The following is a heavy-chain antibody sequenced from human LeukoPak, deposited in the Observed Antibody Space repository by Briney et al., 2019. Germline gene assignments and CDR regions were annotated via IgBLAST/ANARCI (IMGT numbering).Heavy chain of an antibody. V-gene: IGHV4-59*08. D-gene: IGHD3-9*01. CDR1: GGSIISYY. Sequence: SETLSLTCTVSGGSIISYYWSWSRQPPGKGLEWIGYMYYSGATNYNPSLKSRVTMSVDTSMTHFSLQLSSVTVADTAVYYCARSDVLTAYAMALWGQGTLVIVSS. J-gene: IGHJ4*02. CDR2: MYYSGAT. CDR3: ARSDVLTAYAMAL.